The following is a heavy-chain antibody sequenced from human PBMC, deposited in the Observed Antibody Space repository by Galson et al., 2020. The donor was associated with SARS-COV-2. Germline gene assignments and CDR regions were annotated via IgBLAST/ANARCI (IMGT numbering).Heavy chain of an antibody. V-gene: IGHV4-34*01. CDR1: GGSFSGYY. Sequence: SQASETLSLTCAVYGGSFSGYYWSWIRQPPGKGLEWIGEINHSGSTNYNPSLKSRVTISVDTSKNQFSLKLSSVTAADTAVYYCARGLVYYGSGSYRFDYWGQGTLVTVSS. D-gene: IGHD3-10*01. J-gene: IGHJ4*02. CDR3: ARGLVYYGSGSYRFDY. CDR2: INHSGST.